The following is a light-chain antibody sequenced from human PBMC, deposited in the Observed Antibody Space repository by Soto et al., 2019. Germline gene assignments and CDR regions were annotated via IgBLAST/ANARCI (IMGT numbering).Light chain of an antibody. J-gene: IGLJ2*01. V-gene: IGLV6-57*03. CDR3: QSYQNINHAVV. CDR1: SGSIATNY. Sequence: NFMLTQPHSVSESPGKTVTITCTRSSGSIATNYVQWYQQRPGSAPTTVIYENDQRPSGVPDRFSGSIDSSSNSASLSISGLKTEDEADYHCQSYQNINHAVVFGGGTKVIVL. CDR2: END.